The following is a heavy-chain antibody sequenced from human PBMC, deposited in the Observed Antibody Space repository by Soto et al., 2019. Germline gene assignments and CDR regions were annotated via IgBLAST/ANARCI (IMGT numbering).Heavy chain of an antibody. CDR3: ARVHNRDIVVVPAASNYYMDV. Sequence: QVQLQQWGAGLLKPSETLSLTCAVYGGSFSGYYWSWIRQPPGKGLEWIGEINHSGSTNYNPSLKRRVTISVDTSKNQFSLKLSSVTAADTAVYYCARVHNRDIVVVPAASNYYMDVWGKGTTVTVSS. J-gene: IGHJ6*03. D-gene: IGHD2-2*01. CDR2: INHSGST. CDR1: GGSFSGYY. V-gene: IGHV4-34*01.